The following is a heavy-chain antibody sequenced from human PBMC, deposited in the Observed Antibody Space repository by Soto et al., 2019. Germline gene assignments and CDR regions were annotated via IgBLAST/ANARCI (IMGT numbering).Heavy chain of an antibody. Sequence: EVQLVESGGGLVQPGGSLRLSCAASGFTVSSNYMSWVRQAPGKGLEWVSVIYSGGSTYYADSVKGRFTISRHNSKNTLYLQMTSLRAEDTAVYYCARDPMASGLFAFDIWGQGTMVTVSS. CDR2: IYSGGST. V-gene: IGHV3-53*04. CDR3: ARDPMASGLFAFDI. CDR1: GFTVSSNY. J-gene: IGHJ3*02. D-gene: IGHD3-10*01.